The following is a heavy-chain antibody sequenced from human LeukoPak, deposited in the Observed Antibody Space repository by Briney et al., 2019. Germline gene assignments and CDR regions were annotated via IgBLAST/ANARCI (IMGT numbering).Heavy chain of an antibody. CDR3: TRDLRMDYYYVDYYYYGMDV. CDR1: GFTFSSYA. D-gene: IGHD3-10*02. Sequence: GGSLRLSCAASGFTFSSYAMSWVRQAPGKGLVWVSRINSDGSSLTYADSVKGRFTVSRDNAKNTLYLQMNSLRAEDTAMYYCTRDLRMDYYYVDYYYYGMDVWGQGTTVTVSS. V-gene: IGHV3-74*03. CDR2: INSDGSSL. J-gene: IGHJ6*02.